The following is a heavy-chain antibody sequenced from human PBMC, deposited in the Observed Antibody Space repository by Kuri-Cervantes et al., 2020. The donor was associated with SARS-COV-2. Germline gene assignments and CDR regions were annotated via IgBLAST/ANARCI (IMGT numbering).Heavy chain of an antibody. D-gene: IGHD6-13*01. CDR3: ARGHTSSSWDNWFDP. CDR1: GYTFTGYY. CDR2: INPNSGGT. V-gene: IGHV1-2*02. Sequence: ASVKVSCKASGYTFTGYYMHWVRQAPGQGLEWMGWINPNSGGTNYAQKFQGRVTMTRDTSISTAYMELRSLRSDDTAVYYCARGHTSSSWDNWFDPWGQGTLVTVSS. J-gene: IGHJ5*02.